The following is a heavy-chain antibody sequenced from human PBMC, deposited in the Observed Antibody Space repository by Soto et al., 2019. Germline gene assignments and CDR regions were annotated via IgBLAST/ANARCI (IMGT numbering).Heavy chain of an antibody. D-gene: IGHD2-2*01. Sequence: EVQLVESGGGLVQPGGSLRLSCAASGFTFSDYALNWVRQAPGEGLEWISDISSSSSTIYFADSLKGRFTISRDNAKNSLYLQMNSLRDEDTAVYYCASTLQYCTSTSCYPCGRFDYWGQGTLVTVSS. CDR2: ISSSSSTI. J-gene: IGHJ4*02. CDR3: ASTLQYCTSTSCYPCGRFDY. V-gene: IGHV3-48*02. CDR1: GFTFSDYA.